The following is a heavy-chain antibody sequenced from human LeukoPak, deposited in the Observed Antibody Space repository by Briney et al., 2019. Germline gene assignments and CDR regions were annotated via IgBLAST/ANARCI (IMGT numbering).Heavy chain of an antibody. D-gene: IGHD3-10*01. Sequence: SETLSLTCTVSGGSISSYYWSWIRQPPGKGLEWIGYIYYSGSTNYNPSLKSRVTISVDTSKNQFSLKLSSVTAADTAVYYCARGIYMVRGVGGNWFDPWGQGTLVTVSS. J-gene: IGHJ5*02. CDR2: IYYSGST. V-gene: IGHV4-59*08. CDR1: GGSISSYY. CDR3: ARGIYMVRGVGGNWFDP.